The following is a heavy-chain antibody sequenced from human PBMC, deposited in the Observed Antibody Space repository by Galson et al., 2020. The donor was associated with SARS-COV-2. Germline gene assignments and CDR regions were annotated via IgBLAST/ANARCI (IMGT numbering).Heavy chain of an antibody. Sequence: SGPTLVKPTETLTLTCTVSGFSLTNNRMAVSWIRQPPGKALEWLAHIFPNDETSYSTSLKSRLTISKDTSKSQVVLTLTNMDPADTATYYCARIRTVTAIFPPEDYYSALDVWGQGTTVTVSS. CDR3: ARIRTVTAIFPPEDYYSALDV. CDR2: IFPNDET. V-gene: IGHV2-26*01. D-gene: IGHD2-21*02. J-gene: IGHJ6*02. CDR1: GFSLTNNRMA.